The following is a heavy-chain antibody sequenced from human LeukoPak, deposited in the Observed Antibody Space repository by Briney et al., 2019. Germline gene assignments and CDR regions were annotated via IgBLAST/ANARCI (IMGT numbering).Heavy chain of an antibody. Sequence: GSSVKVSCKASGGTFSSYAISWVRQAPGQGLEWMGRIIPILGIANYALKFQGRVTITADKSTSTAYMELSSLRSEDTAVYYCARDRSVHSNDLDYCGQGTLVTVSS. D-gene: IGHD1-1*01. CDR2: IIPILGIA. V-gene: IGHV1-69*04. CDR1: GGTFSSYA. J-gene: IGHJ4*02. CDR3: ARDRSVHSNDLDY.